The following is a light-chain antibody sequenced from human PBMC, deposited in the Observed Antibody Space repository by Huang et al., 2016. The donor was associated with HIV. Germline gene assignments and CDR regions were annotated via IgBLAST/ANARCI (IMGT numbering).Light chain of an antibody. V-gene: IGKV1-39*01. J-gene: IGKJ5*01. CDR1: QNINTY. CDR3: QQGYSALIT. Sequence: DILLTQSPSSLSASVGDSVTITCRASQNINTYFNWYQQKPGKAPNLLIHSASTLQTGVPSRFSGSGSGTDFTLTVNSLQPEDSATYYCQQGYSALITFGQGTRL. CDR2: SAS.